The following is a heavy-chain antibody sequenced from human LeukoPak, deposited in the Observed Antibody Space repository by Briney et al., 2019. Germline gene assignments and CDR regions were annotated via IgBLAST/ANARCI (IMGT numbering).Heavy chain of an antibody. J-gene: IGHJ4*02. CDR3: ARDSRAKGGPDYYDSSGPDY. CDR1: GFTFSSYE. CDR2: ISSSGSTI. Sequence: GGSLRLSCAASGFTFSSYEMNWVRQAPGKGLEWVSYISSSGSTIYYADSVKGRFTISRDNAKNSLYLQMNSLRAEDTAVYYCARDSRAKGGPDYYDSSGPDYWGQGTLVTVSS. V-gene: IGHV3-48*03. D-gene: IGHD3-22*01.